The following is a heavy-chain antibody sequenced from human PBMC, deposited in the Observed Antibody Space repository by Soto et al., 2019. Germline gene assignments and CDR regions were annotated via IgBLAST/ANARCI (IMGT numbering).Heavy chain of an antibody. CDR2: TYHSGNP. Sequence: SETLSLTCDVSGDTISIGGYTWAWIRQPPGKALEWIGHTYHSGNPYYNPSLKSRVIISVDTSKNQFSLKLSSVTAADTAVYYCARVVGALGHWFDPWGQGTLVTVSS. V-gene: IGHV4-30-2*01. D-gene: IGHD1-26*01. J-gene: IGHJ5*02. CDR1: GDTISIGGYT. CDR3: ARVVGALGHWFDP.